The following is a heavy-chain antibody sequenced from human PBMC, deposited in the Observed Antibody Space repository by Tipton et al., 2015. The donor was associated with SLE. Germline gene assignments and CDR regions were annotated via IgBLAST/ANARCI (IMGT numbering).Heavy chain of an antibody. CDR1: ADSISNYY. V-gene: IGHV4-34*01. CDR3: ARTGPISRFYGMDV. D-gene: IGHD1-14*01. CDR2: ITQRGST. J-gene: IGHJ6*02. Sequence: TLSLTCNVSADSISNYYWNWIRQSPGKGLEWIGEITQRGSTNYIASLKSRVTISEDTSKNLISLNLRSVTAADTAVYFCARTGPISRFYGMDVWGQGTTVTVSS.